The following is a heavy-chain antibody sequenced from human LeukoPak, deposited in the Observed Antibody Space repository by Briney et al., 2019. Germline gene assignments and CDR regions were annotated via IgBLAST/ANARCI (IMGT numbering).Heavy chain of an antibody. Sequence: GGSLRLSCAASGFTFSSYYMSWVRQAPGKGLEWVANIKQDGSEKYYVDSVKGRFTISRDNAKNSLYLQMNSLRAEDTAVYYCARDPTTVVKGYYYYGMDVWGQGTTVTVSS. CDR1: GFTFSSYY. J-gene: IGHJ6*02. D-gene: IGHD4-23*01. CDR2: IKQDGSEK. V-gene: IGHV3-7*03. CDR3: ARDPTTVVKGYYYYGMDV.